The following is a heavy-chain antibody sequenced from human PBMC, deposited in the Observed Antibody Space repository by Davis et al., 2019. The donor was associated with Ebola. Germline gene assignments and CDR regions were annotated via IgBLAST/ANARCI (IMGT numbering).Heavy chain of an antibody. J-gene: IGHJ3*02. D-gene: IGHD3-22*01. Sequence: AASVKVSCKASGYTFTCSYIHWFRQAPGQGLEWMGRINPSGGSTSYAQKFQGRVTMTRDTSTSTVHMELSSLRSEDTAVYYCARHDTMIVDAFDIWGQGTMVTVSS. CDR1: GYTFTCSY. CDR2: INPSGGST. V-gene: IGHV1-46*01. CDR3: ARHDTMIVDAFDI.